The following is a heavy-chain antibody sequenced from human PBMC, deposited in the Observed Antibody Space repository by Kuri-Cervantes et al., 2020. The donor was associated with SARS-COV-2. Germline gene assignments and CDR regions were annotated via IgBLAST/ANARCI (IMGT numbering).Heavy chain of an antibody. CDR3: ARYCTSISCESAIDF. CDR1: GFTFSSYS. D-gene: IGHD2-2*01. CDR2: ISSSSSYI. J-gene: IGHJ4*02. Sequence: GGSLRLSCAASGFTFSSYSMNWVRQAPGKGLEWVSSISSSSSYIYYADSVKGRFTISRDNTKNSLYLQMDSLTAEDTAVYYCARYCTSISCESAIDFWGQGTLVTVSS. V-gene: IGHV3-21*04.